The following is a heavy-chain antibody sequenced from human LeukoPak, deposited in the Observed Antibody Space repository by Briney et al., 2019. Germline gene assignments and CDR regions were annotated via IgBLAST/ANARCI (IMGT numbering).Heavy chain of an antibody. CDR2: IYHSGST. Sequence: PSETLSLTCTVSGGSISSYYWSWIRQPPGKGLEWIGYIYHSGSTNYNPSLKSRVTISVDTSKNQFSLKLSSVTAADTAVYYCARTGVVVPAAIQTNWFDPWGQGTLVTVSS. V-gene: IGHV4-59*01. CDR1: GGSISSYY. J-gene: IGHJ5*02. D-gene: IGHD2-2*01. CDR3: ARTGVVVPAAIQTNWFDP.